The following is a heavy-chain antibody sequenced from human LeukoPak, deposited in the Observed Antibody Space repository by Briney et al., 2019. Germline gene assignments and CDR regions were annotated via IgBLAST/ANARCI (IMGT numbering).Heavy chain of an antibody. D-gene: IGHD5-18*01. J-gene: IGHJ3*02. CDR1: GGTFSSYA. Sequence: ASVKVSCKASGGTFSSYAISWVRQAPGQGLEWVGGIIPMFGRANYAQKFQGRVTITADESRRAAYMEVSSLRSQDTAVYYCARGARDTAMVTPGAFDIWGQGTMVTVPS. CDR2: IIPMFGRA. CDR3: ARGARDTAMVTPGAFDI. V-gene: IGHV1-69*13.